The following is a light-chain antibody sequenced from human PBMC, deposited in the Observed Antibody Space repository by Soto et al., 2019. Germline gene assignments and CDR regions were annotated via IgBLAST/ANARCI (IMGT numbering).Light chain of an antibody. V-gene: IGLV2-14*01. CDR2: EVS. CDR1: SRDVGGYNY. Sequence: QSALTQPASVSGSHGQSITISCTGASRDVGGYNYVSWYQQHPVKAPKLMIYEVSNRPSGVSNRFSGSKSGNTASLSISGLHAEDEADYYCSSYTSITTLRPFGGGTKVTVL. J-gene: IGLJ2*01. CDR3: SSYTSITTLRP.